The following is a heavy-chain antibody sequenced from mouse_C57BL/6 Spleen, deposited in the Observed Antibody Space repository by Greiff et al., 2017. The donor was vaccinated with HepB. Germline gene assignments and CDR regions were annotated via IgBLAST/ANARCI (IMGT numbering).Heavy chain of an antibody. V-gene: IGHV1-80*01. CDR2: IYPGDGDT. Sequence: LVESGAELVKPGASVKISCKASGYAFSSYWMNWVKQRPGKGLEWIGQIYPGDGDTNYNGKFKGKATLTADKSSSTAYMQLSSLTSEDSAVYFCARLDYYGSSYRYFDVWGTGTTVTVSS. D-gene: IGHD1-1*01. J-gene: IGHJ1*03. CDR3: ARLDYYGSSYRYFDV. CDR1: GYAFSSYW.